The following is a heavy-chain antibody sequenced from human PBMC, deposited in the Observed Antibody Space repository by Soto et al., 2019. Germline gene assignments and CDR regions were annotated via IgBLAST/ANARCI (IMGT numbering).Heavy chain of an antibody. J-gene: IGHJ4*02. CDR3: AGLYHYDSSGYYDY. Sequence: SGKRYFKASANSFRTDYMHRVRQATGQGLEWMGIINPSGGRTTYAQKFQGRVTMTRDTSTSTFHMELSSLTSEDTAVYYCAGLYHYDSSGYYDYWGQGTLLTVSS. CDR2: INPSGGRT. V-gene: IGHV1-46*01. D-gene: IGHD3-22*01. CDR1: ANSFRTDY.